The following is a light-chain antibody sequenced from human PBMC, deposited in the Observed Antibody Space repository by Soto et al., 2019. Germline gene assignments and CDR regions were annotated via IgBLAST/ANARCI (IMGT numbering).Light chain of an antibody. Sequence: IQMTQSPSSLSASVGDRVTIACRASQTINKYLNWYQQKPGKAPKLLIYAASSLQSGVPSRFSGSGSGTDFTLTINSLQPEDFGTYYCQQSYSTPPWTFGQGTKVEIK. CDR3: QQSYSTPPWT. V-gene: IGKV1-39*01. J-gene: IGKJ1*01. CDR2: AAS. CDR1: QTINKY.